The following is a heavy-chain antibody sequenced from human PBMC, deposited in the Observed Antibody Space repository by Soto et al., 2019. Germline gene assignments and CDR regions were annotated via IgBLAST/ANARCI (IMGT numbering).Heavy chain of an antibody. Sequence: QVQLVQSGAEVKKPGSSVKVSCKASGGTFSSYTISWVRQAPGQGLEWMGRIIPILGIVNDAQKFQGRVTITADKSTSTAYMELSSLRSEDTAVYYCAGAQGNYDPGEYWGQGTLVTVSS. D-gene: IGHD3-16*01. J-gene: IGHJ4*02. CDR1: GGTFSSYT. CDR3: AGAQGNYDPGEY. CDR2: IIPILGIV. V-gene: IGHV1-69*02.